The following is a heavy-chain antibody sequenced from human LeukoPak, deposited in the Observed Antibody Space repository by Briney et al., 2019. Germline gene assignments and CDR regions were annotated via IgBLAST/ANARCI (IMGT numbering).Heavy chain of an antibody. Sequence: PGGPLRLSCAASGFTFSSYSMNWVRQAPGKGLEWVSTISGSGDSTYYADSVKGRFTTSRDNSKNTLYLQMNSLRVEDTAVYYCAKGAYYGDWGQGTLVTISS. CDR3: AKGAYYGD. CDR2: ISGSGDST. V-gene: IGHV3-23*01. J-gene: IGHJ4*02. CDR1: GFTFSSYS. D-gene: IGHD3-3*01.